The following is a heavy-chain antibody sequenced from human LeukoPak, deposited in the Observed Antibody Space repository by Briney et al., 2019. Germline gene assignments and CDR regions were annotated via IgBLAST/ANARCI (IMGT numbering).Heavy chain of an antibody. D-gene: IGHD6-19*01. J-gene: IGHJ4*02. CDR2: ISGSGGST. CDR1: GFTFSSYA. Sequence: PGGSLRLSCAASGFTFSSYAMSWVRQAPGKGLEWVSAISGSGGSTYYADSVKGRFTISRDNSKNTLYLQMNSLRAEDTAVYYCTKSGDSSGWYESRPHFDYWGQGTLVTVSS. CDR3: TKSGDSSGWYESRPHFDY. V-gene: IGHV3-23*01.